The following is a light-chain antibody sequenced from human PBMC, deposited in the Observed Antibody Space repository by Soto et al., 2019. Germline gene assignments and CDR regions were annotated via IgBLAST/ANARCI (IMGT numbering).Light chain of an antibody. CDR2: WAS. CDR1: QSVLHDLNNWNY. J-gene: IGKJ2*01. Sequence: DIVMTQSPASLALSLGERATINCRSSQSVLHDLNNWNYLAWYQQRPGQPPKLLIYWASTRESGVPDRFSGSGSGTDFTLTINSLRAEDVAVYYCQQYSVAPGTFGQGTKLEIK. CDR3: QQYSVAPGT. V-gene: IGKV4-1*01.